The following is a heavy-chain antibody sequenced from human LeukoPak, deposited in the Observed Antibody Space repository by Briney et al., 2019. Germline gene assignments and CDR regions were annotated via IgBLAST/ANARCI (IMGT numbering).Heavy chain of an antibody. CDR1: GGSLSSYY. CDR3: ARSMSYDFWSGYQFDY. CDR2: IYYSGST. J-gene: IGHJ4*02. D-gene: IGHD3-3*01. V-gene: IGHV4-59*01. Sequence: PSETLSLTCTVSGGSLSSYYWSWIRQPPGKGLEWIGYIYYSGSTNYNPSLKSRVTISVDTSKNQFSLKLGSVTAADTAVYYCARSMSYDFWSGYQFDYWGQGTLVTVSS.